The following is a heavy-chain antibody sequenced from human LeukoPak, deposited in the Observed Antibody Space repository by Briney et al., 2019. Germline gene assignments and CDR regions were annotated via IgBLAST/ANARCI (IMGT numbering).Heavy chain of an antibody. Sequence: ASVKVSCKASGYTFTSYDINWVRQATGQGLEWMGWMNPNSGNTGYAQKFQGRVTMTRNTSISTAYMELSSLRSEDTAVYYCARVARDTYYYDSSGYYHFDYWGQGTLVTVSS. D-gene: IGHD3-22*01. CDR1: GYTFTSYD. CDR3: ARVARDTYYYDSSGYYHFDY. J-gene: IGHJ4*02. CDR2: MNPNSGNT. V-gene: IGHV1-8*01.